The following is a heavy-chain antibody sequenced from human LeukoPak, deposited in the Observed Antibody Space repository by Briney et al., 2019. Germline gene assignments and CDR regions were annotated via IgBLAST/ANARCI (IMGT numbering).Heavy chain of an antibody. CDR2: TFYRSKWKN. V-gene: IGHV6-1*01. CDR3: ARGVGPIHGRYYFDF. J-gene: IGHJ4*02. D-gene: IGHD1-26*01. CDR1: GDSVSNNSPA. Sequence: HSQTLSLTCATSGDSVSNNSPAWNWIRQSPSRGLEWLGRTFYRSKWKNEYAASVRSRITINPDTSKNQFSLQLNSVTPEDTAVYFCARGVGPIHGRYYFDFWGQGIQVTVSS.